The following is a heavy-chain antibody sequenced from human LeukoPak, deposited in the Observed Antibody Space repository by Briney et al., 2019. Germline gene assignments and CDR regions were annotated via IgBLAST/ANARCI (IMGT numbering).Heavy chain of an antibody. CDR2: IHYSGRT. V-gene: IGHV4-59*01. CDR3: ARAGGHSRFDVYYFVY. D-gene: IGHD5-12*01. CDR1: GCSISPYY. J-gene: IGHJ4*02. Sequence: SETLSLTCTVSGCSISPYYWSWIRQSPGKGLEWIGYIHYSGRTNYNPSLKSRVTTSVDTSKNQFSLRVTTVTAADTAVYYCARAGGHSRFDVYYFVYWGQGTLVTVSS.